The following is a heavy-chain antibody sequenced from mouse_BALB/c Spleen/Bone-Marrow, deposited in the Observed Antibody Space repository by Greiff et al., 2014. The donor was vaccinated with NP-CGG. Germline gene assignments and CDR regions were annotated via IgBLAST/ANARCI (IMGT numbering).Heavy chain of an antibody. D-gene: IGHD1-1*01. J-gene: IGHJ2*01. CDR2: IDPANGNT. Sequence: EVQLVESGAELVKPGASVKLSCTASGFNIKDTYMHWVKQRPEQGLEWIGRIDPANGNTKYDPKFQGKATITADTSSNTAYLQLSSLTSGDTAVYYCARYYYGSSYFDYWGQGTTLTVSS. V-gene: IGHV14-3*02. CDR1: GFNIKDTY. CDR3: ARYYYGSSYFDY.